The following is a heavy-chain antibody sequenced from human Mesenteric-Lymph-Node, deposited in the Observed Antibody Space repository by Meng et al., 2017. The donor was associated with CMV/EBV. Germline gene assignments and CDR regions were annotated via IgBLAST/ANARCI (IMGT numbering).Heavy chain of an antibody. Sequence: SGFTFNKYAMHWVRQVPGKGLEHVSTVSNDGRSTSYADSVKGRFTISRDNSKNTLFLQMGGLRAEDTAIYYCARDQNENYPYNWFDPWGQGTLVTVSS. V-gene: IGHV3-64*02. CDR2: VSNDGRST. CDR3: ARDQNENYPYNWFDP. D-gene: IGHD1-1*01. J-gene: IGHJ5*02. CDR1: GFTFNKYA.